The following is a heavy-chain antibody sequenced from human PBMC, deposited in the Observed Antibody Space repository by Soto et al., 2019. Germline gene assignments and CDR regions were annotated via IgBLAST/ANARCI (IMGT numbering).Heavy chain of an antibody. V-gene: IGHV4-59*08. CDR1: GASISSYY. D-gene: IGHD3-22*01. CDR3: ARLGGYYQAFDQ. Sequence: PSETLSLTGTFSGASISSYYGGWFRQPPGKGLEWIGYIYYSGSTTYHPSLKSRVTISVDTSKNQFSLNLTSVTAADTAVYYCARLGGYYQAFDQWGQGSLVTVSS. J-gene: IGHJ4*02. CDR2: IYYSGST.